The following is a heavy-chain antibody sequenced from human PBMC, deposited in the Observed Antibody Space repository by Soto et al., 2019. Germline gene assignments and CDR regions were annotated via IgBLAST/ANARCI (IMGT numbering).Heavy chain of an antibody. Sequence: GESLKISCKGSGYTFTNYWIGWARQMPGKGLEWMGSIYPGDSETRYSPSFQGQVTMSADKSISTAYLQWSSLKASDSAMYYFARKYYYDAGTPDYCGQGTMVTVYS. D-gene: IGHD3-10*01. CDR1: GYTFTNYW. CDR3: ARKYYYDAGTPDY. CDR2: IYPGDSET. V-gene: IGHV5-51*01. J-gene: IGHJ4*02.